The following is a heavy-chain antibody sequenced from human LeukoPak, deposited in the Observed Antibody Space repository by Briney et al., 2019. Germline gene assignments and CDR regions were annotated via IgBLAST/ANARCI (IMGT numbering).Heavy chain of an antibody. CDR1: GGSFSGYY. Sequence: SETLSLTCAVHGGSFSGYYWSWIRQPPGKGLEWIGEINHSGSTNYNPSLKSRVTISVDTSKNQFSLKLSSVTAADTTVYYCARVGATTRAWFDPWGQGTLVTVSS. J-gene: IGHJ5*02. CDR2: INHSGST. CDR3: ARVGATTRAWFDP. D-gene: IGHD1-26*01. V-gene: IGHV4-34*01.